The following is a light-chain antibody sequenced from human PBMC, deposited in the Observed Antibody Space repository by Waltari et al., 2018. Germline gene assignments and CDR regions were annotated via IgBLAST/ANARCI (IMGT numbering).Light chain of an antibody. CDR2: DAS. V-gene: IGKV1-33*01. J-gene: IGKJ3*01. Sequence: IQMTRSPSSLSAYVGAKVTVTCQASQDISNYLNWYQQKPGKAPKLLIYDASNLETGVPSRFSGSGSGTDFTFTISSLQPEDIATYYCQQYDNLLFTFGPGTKVDIK. CDR3: QQYDNLLFT. CDR1: QDISNY.